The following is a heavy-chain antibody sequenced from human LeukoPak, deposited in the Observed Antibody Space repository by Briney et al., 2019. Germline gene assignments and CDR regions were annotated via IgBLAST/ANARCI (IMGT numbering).Heavy chain of an antibody. CDR1: GFTFSSYT. V-gene: IGHV3-21*01. J-gene: IGHJ4*02. D-gene: IGHD1-26*01. CDR3: VKSGTWADFDS. CDR2: ISSDSNYT. Sequence: GGSLRLSCAASGFTFSSYTMNWVRQAPGKGLEWVSSISSDSNYTYYADSVKGRFTISRDNSKNTLHLQMSSLRADDTAVYYCVKSGTWADFDSWGQGTLVTVSS.